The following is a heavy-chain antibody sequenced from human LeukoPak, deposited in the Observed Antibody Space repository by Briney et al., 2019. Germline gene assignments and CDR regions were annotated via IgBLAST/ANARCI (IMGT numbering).Heavy chain of an antibody. CDR2: INHSGST. CDR1: GGSFSGYY. D-gene: IGHD6-13*01. Sequence: PSETLSLTCAVYGGSFSGYYWSWILQPPGKGLEWIGEINHSGSTNYNPSLKSRVTISVDTSKNQFSLKLSSVTAADTAVYYCARGEKKAAAAPVYFDYWGQGTLVTVSS. J-gene: IGHJ4*02. CDR3: ARGEKKAAAAPVYFDY. V-gene: IGHV4-34*01.